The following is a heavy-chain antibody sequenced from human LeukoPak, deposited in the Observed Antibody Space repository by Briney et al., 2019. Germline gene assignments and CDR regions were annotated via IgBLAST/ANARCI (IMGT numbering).Heavy chain of an antibody. D-gene: IGHD5-18*01. CDR3: AREDTAKDAFDI. CDR1: GCSISSYY. Sequence: SETLSLTCTVSGCSISSYYWSWLRQPPGKGLEWIGYIYYSGSTNYNPSLKSRVTISVDTSKNQFSLKLSSVTAADTAVYYCAREDTAKDAFDIWGQGTMVTVSS. J-gene: IGHJ3*02. CDR2: IYYSGST. V-gene: IGHV4-59*01.